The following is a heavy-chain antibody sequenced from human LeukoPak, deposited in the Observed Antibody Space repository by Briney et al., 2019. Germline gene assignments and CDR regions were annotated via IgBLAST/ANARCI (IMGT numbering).Heavy chain of an antibody. Sequence: GGSLRLSCAASGFTFNNYAMTWVRQSPGKGLEWVSAITGSGDSTYYADSVKGRFTISRDNSKNTLYLQMNSLRAEDTAVYYCAKGGIAAAFGYWGQGTLVTVSS. D-gene: IGHD6-13*01. CDR1: GFTFNNYA. J-gene: IGHJ4*02. CDR3: AKGGIAAAFGY. V-gene: IGHV3-23*01. CDR2: ITGSGDST.